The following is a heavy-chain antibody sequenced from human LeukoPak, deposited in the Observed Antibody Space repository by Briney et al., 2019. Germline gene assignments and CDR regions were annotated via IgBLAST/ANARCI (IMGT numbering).Heavy chain of an antibody. V-gene: IGHV3-48*04. CDR1: GFTFSSYS. Sequence: PGGSLRLSCAASGFTFSSYSMNWVRQAPGKGLEWVSYISSSSSTIYYADSVKGRFTISRDNAMNSLYLQMNSLRAEDTAVYYCARDQAPSFSGGHYDAFDIWGQGTVVTISS. CDR3: ARDQAPSFSGGHYDAFDI. D-gene: IGHD1-26*01. CDR2: ISSSSSTI. J-gene: IGHJ3*02.